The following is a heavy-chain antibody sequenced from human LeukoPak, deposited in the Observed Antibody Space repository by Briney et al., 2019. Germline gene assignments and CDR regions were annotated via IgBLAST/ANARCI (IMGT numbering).Heavy chain of an antibody. CDR2: INSDGSST. CDR1: GFTFSSYS. V-gene: IGHV3-74*01. D-gene: IGHD4-17*01. CDR3: ARDYGDYAFDY. Sequence: GGSLRLSCAASGFTFSSYSMNWVRQAPGKGLVWVSRINSDGSSTSYADSVKGRFTISRDNAKNTLYLQMNSLRAEDTAVYYCARDYGDYAFDYWGQGTLVTVSS. J-gene: IGHJ4*02.